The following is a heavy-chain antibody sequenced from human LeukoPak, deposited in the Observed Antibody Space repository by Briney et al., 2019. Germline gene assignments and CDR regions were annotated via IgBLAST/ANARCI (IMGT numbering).Heavy chain of an antibody. J-gene: IGHJ4*02. CDR3: ARDGVAGGFDY. CDR2: IHYSGST. D-gene: IGHD6-19*01. Sequence: SETLSLTCTVSGGSIGSYYWNWIWQPPGKGLEWIGYIHYSGSTNHNASRKSRVTISVDTSKNQFSLKLSSVTAADTAVYYCARDGVAGGFDYWGQGTLVTVSS. CDR1: GGSIGSYY. V-gene: IGHV4-59*01.